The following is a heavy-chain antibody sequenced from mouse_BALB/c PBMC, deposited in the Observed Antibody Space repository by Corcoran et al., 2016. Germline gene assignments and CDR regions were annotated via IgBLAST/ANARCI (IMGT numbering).Heavy chain of an antibody. CDR2: IYPANGHT. CDR3: ARWDWYFDV. J-gene: IGHJ1*01. CDR1: GFNIKDTY. V-gene: IGHV14-3*02. Sequence: EVQLQQSGAELVKPGASVKLSCTASGFNIKDTYMHWVKQRPEQGLEWIGSIYPANGHTKYDPKFQGKATITADTSSNTAYLQLSRLTSEDTAVYYGARWDWYFDVWGAGTTVTVSS.